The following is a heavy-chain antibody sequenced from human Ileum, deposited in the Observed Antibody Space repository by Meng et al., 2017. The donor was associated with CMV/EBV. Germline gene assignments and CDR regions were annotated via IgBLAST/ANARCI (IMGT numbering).Heavy chain of an antibody. CDR2: IKQDGSEK. V-gene: IGHV3-7*01. Sequence: GESLKISCAASGFTFSTHWMSWVRQAPGRGLEWVANIKQDGSEKYYVDSVKGRFTISRDNAKNSLYLQMNSLRAEDTAVYYCARAGAYYGMDVWGQGTMVTVSS. CDR1: GFTFSTHW. CDR3: ARAGAYYGMDV. D-gene: IGHD4/OR15-4a*01. J-gene: IGHJ6*02.